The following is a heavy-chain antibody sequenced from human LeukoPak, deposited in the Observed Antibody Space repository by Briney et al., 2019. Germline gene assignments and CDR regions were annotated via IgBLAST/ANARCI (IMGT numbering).Heavy chain of an antibody. CDR2: ISASGTGT. V-gene: IGHV3-23*01. D-gene: IGHD5/OR15-5a*01. CDR1: GFTFSTYP. Sequence: GGSLRLSCAASGFTFSTYPMGWVRQTPGKGLEWVSGISASGTGTYYAGSVKGRFTISRDNSKNMVYLQMDNLRADDTAMFDCAKSRVSTNVAMFDYWGQGALVTVSS. J-gene: IGHJ4*02. CDR3: AKSRVSTNVAMFDY.